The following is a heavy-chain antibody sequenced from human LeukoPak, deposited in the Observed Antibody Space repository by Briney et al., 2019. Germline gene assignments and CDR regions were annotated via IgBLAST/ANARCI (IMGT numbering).Heavy chain of an antibody. D-gene: IGHD3-10*01. CDR2: IWYDGSNK. V-gene: IGHV3-33*01. J-gene: IGHJ4*02. CDR3: ARELVGDYYGSGSPVDY. Sequence: GGPLRLSCAASGSTFSSYGMHWVRQAPGKGLEWVSIIWYDGSNKYYADSVKGRFTISRDNSKNTLYLQMNGLRAEDTAVYYCARELVGDYYGSGSPVDYWGQGTLVTVSS. CDR1: GSTFSSYG.